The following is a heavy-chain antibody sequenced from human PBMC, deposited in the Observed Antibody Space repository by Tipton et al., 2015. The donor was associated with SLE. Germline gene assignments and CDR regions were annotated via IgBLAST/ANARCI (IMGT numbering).Heavy chain of an antibody. J-gene: IGHJ4*02. Sequence: SLRLSCVASGFPFSRYVMTWVRQAPGKGLEWVSLISDSGGHTSYADSVKGRVTMSVDTSKNQFSLELSYVTAADTAVYYCARGALEDDVLTGGWVYWGQGTLVTVSS. CDR1: GFPFSRYV. CDR3: ARGALEDDVLTGGWVY. V-gene: IGHV3-23*01. CDR2: ISDSGGHT. D-gene: IGHD3-9*01.